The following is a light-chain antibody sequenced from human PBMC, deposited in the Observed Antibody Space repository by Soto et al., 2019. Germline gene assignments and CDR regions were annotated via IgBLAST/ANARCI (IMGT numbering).Light chain of an antibody. CDR3: QQYDNWPWT. J-gene: IGKJ1*01. V-gene: IGKV3-15*01. CDR1: QSVSSSY. CDR2: GAS. Sequence: LSCSPGERATLXCRASQSVSSSYLAWYQQKPGQAPRLLIHGASSRVTGFPARFSGSGSGTDFTLTISSLQSDDFAVYYCQQYDNWPWTFGQGTKVDIK.